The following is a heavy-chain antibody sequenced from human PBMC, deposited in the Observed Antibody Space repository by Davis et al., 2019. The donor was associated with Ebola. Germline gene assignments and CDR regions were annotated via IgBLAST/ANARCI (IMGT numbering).Heavy chain of an antibody. CDR1: GGSISSYY. J-gene: IGHJ6*02. D-gene: IGHD5-24*01. CDR3: ARDPLEMATNRGPYYYYYGMDV. V-gene: IGHV4-59*12. CDR2: IYYSGST. Sequence: SETLSLTCTVSGGSISSYYWSWIRQPPGKGLEWIGYIYYSGSTNYNPSLKSRVTISVDTSKNQFSLKLSSVTAADTAVYYCARDPLEMATNRGPYYYYYGMDVWGQGTTVTVSS.